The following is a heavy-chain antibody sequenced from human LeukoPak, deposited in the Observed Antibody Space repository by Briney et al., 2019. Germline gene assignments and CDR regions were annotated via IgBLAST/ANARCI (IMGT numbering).Heavy chain of an antibody. V-gene: IGHV4-4*07. J-gene: IGHJ6*02. Sequence: PSETLSLTCTVSDGSISSYYWSWIRQPAGKGLEWIGRIYPSGSTNYNPSLKSRVTMSVDTSKNQFSLKLSSVTAADTAVYYCARTSSNSWSYGMDVWSQGTTVTVSS. D-gene: IGHD6-13*01. CDR2: IYPSGST. CDR3: ARTSSNSWSYGMDV. CDR1: DGSISSYY.